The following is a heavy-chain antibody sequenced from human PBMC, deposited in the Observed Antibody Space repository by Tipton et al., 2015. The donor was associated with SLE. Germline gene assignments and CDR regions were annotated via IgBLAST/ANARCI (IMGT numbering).Heavy chain of an antibody. Sequence: GSLRLSCAASELTFSGYTMNWVRQAPGKGLEWVSSISSSSGYIIYADSVKGRFTISRDNAKNALYLQMNSLRVEDTGVYYCARDQHGGHHGMDVWGQGTTVTVSS. V-gene: IGHV3-21*03. D-gene: IGHD3-16*01. J-gene: IGHJ6*02. CDR2: ISSSSGYI. CDR3: ARDQHGGHHGMDV. CDR1: ELTFSGYT.